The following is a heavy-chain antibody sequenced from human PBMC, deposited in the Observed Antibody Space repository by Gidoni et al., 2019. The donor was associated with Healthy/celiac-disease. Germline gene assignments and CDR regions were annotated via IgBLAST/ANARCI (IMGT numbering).Heavy chain of an antibody. CDR1: GFTFSSYG. CDR3: EVAVAGTGY. Sequence: QVQLVESGGGVVQPGRSLRLSCAASGFTFSSYGMHWVRQAPGKGLEWVAVISYDGSNKYYADSVKGRFTISRDNSKNTLYLQMNSLRAEDTAVYYCEVAVAGTGYWGQGTLVTVSS. CDR2: ISYDGSNK. J-gene: IGHJ4*02. V-gene: IGHV3-30*03. D-gene: IGHD6-19*01.